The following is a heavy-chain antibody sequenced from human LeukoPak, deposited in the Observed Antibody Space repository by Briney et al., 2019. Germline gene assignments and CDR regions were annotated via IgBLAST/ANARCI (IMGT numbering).Heavy chain of an antibody. CDR3: ARRPAAMDDDFDI. CDR1: GGSISSYY. V-gene: IGHV4-59*08. J-gene: IGHJ3*02. D-gene: IGHD2-2*01. CDR2: IYYSGST. Sequence: SETLSLTCTVSGGSISSYYWSWIRQPPGKGLEWIGYIYYSGSTNYNPSLKSRVTISVDTSKNQFSLKLSSVTAADTAVYYCARRPAAMDDDFDIWGQGTMVTVSS.